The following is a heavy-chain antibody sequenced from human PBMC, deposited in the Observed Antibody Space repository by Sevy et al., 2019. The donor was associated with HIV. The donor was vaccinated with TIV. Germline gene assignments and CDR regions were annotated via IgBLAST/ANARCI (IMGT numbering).Heavy chain of an antibody. CDR2: IYHSGST. V-gene: IGHV4-30-2*01. J-gene: IGHJ4*02. CDR1: GGSISSGGYS. D-gene: IGHD2-15*01. CDR3: ARATPYYFDY. Sequence: SETLSLTCAVSGGSISSGGYSWSWIRQPPGKGLEWIGYIYHSGSTYYNPSLKSRVTISVDRSKNQFSLKLSSVTAADTAVYYCARATPYYFDYWGQGTLVTVSS.